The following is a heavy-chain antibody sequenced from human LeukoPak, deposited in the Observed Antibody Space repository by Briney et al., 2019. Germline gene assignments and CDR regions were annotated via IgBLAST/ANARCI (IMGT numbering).Heavy chain of an antibody. Sequence: GGSLRLSCAASGFTFDDYAMHWVRHAPGEGLEWVSGISWNSGSIGYAGSLKGRFTISRDNAKNSLYLQMNSLRAEDTAFYYCAKDMAASRSYYLDYWGQGTLVTVSS. D-gene: IGHD1-26*01. J-gene: IGHJ4*02. CDR3: AKDMAASRSYYLDY. CDR2: ISWNSGSI. CDR1: GFTFDDYA. V-gene: IGHV3-9*01.